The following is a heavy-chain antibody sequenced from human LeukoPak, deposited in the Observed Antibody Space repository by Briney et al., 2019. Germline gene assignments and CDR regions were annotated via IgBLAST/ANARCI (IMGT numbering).Heavy chain of an antibody. CDR3: TGAVTTGNIDY. V-gene: IGHV3-7*01. J-gene: IGHJ4*02. CDR2: IKQDGSEK. Sequence: GGSLRLSCAASGFTFSSYWMSWVRQAPGRGLEWVANIKQDGSEKYYVDSVKGRFTISRDNAKNSLYLQMNSLRAEDTAVYYCTGAVTTGNIDYWGQGTLVTVSS. CDR1: GFTFSSYW. D-gene: IGHD4-17*01.